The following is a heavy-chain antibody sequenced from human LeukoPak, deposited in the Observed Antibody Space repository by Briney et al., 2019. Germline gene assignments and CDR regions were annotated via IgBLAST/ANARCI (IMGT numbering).Heavy chain of an antibody. V-gene: IGHV1-69*13. Sequence: SVKVSCKASGGTFSGYAISWVRQAPGQGLEWMGGIIPIFGTANYAQKFQGRVTITADESTSTAYMELSSLRSEDTAVYYCANFDFWSGYRFDYWGQGTLVTVSS. CDR2: IIPIFGTA. CDR3: ANFDFWSGYRFDY. CDR1: GGTFSGYA. D-gene: IGHD3-3*01. J-gene: IGHJ4*02.